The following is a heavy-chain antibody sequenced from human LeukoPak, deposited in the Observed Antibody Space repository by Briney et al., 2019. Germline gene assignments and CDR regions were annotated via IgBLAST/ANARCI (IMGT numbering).Heavy chain of an antibody. V-gene: IGHV1-2*02. CDR1: GYSENFYG. J-gene: IGHJ6*03. CDR2: INPNSGGT. CDR3: ARQHQELTYYYYYYYMDV. D-gene: IGHD1-7*01. Sequence: ASVKVSCKTSGYSENFYGITWVRQVAGQGLEWMGWINPNSGGTNYAQKFQGRVTMTRDTSISTAYMELSRLRSDDTAVYYCARQHQELTYYYYYYYMDVWGKGTTVTVSS.